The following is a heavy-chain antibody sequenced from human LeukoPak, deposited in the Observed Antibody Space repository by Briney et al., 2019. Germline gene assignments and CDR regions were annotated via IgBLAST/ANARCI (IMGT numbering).Heavy chain of an antibody. CDR3: AKYGPQDSGSSHLDY. J-gene: IGHJ4*02. D-gene: IGHD1-26*01. CDR2: IRDSGSST. V-gene: IGHV3-23*01. Sequence: GGSLRLSCAASGFTFSSYAMSWVRQAPGKGLEWVSAIRDSGSSTHYADSVKGRFTTSRDNSKNTLFLQMNSLRAEDTAIYYCAKYGPQDSGSSHLDYWGQGALVTVSS. CDR1: GFTFSSYA.